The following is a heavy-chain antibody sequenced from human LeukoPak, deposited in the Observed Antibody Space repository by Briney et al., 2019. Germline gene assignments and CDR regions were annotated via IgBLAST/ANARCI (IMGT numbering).Heavy chain of an antibody. D-gene: IGHD6-19*01. V-gene: IGHV3-7*04. Sequence: GGSLRLSCAASGFTFRSYWMTWVRQAPGKGLEWVAIIKKDGSAKYYVDSVRGRFTISRDNAENSLYLQLNSLRAEDTAVYYCARGSGWAFDIWGQGTMVTVSS. CDR3: ARGSGWAFDI. CDR1: GFTFRSYW. J-gene: IGHJ3*02. CDR2: IKKDGSAK.